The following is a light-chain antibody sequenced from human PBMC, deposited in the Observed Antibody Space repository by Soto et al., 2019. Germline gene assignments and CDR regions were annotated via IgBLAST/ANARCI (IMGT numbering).Light chain of an antibody. CDR1: QNVNSN. CDR3: QHLNNWPSYT. CDR2: GAS. Sequence: EIVMTQSPATLSVSPGERATLSCRASQNVNSNLAWYQQKPGQAPRLLIYGASTRDTGVPARCSGSGSGTEFTLTISSLQTEDFAIYYCQHLNNWPSYTFGQGTKLEIK. V-gene: IGKV3-15*01. J-gene: IGKJ2*01.